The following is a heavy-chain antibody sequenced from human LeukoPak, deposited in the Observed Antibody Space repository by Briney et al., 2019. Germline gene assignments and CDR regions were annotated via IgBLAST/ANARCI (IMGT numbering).Heavy chain of an antibody. V-gene: IGHV4-39*07. D-gene: IGHD6-19*01. CDR2: ISYIGST. CDR1: GGSISSSNYY. CDR3: ARDTTIPYSSGYWDV. J-gene: IGHJ4*02. Sequence: SETLSLTCTASGGSISSSNYYWGWVRQSPGKGLEWIGSISYIGSTFYNPSLKSRVTVSVDTSKTQFSLKLSSVTAADTAVYYCARDTTIPYSSGYWDVWGQGTLVTVSS.